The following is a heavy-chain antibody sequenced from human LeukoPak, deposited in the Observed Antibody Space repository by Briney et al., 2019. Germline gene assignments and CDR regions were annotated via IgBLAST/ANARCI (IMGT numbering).Heavy chain of an antibody. CDR1: GGTFSSYA. CDR2: IIPIFGTA. J-gene: IGHJ3*02. Sequence: ASVKVSCKASGGTFSSYAISWVRQAPGQGLEWMGGIIPIFGTANYAQKFQGRVTITADESTSTAYMELSSLRSEDTAVYYCAKSSSYYYDSILRNAFDIWGQGTMVTVSS. D-gene: IGHD3-22*01. CDR3: AKSSSYYYDSILRNAFDI. V-gene: IGHV1-69*13.